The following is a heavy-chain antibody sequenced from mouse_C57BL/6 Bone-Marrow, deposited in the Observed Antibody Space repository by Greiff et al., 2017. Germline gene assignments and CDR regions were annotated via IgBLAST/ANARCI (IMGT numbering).Heavy chain of an antibody. Sequence: QVQLQQSGAELVMPGASVKLSCKASGYTFTSYWMHWVKQRPGQGLEWIGEIDPSDSYTNYNQKFKGKSTLTVDKSSSTAYMQLSSLTSEDSAVYYCARDGYYPVFAYWGQGTLVTVSA. D-gene: IGHD2-3*01. V-gene: IGHV1-69*01. CDR2: IDPSDSYT. CDR1: GYTFTSYW. CDR3: ARDGYYPVFAY. J-gene: IGHJ3*01.